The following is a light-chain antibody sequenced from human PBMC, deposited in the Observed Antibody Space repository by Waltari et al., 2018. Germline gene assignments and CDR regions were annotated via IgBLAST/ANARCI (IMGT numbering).Light chain of an antibody. CDR1: QSVSSSY. V-gene: IGKV3-20*01. CDR2: GAS. CDR3: QQYGRSWNT. J-gene: IGKJ2*01. Sequence: EIVLTQSPGTLSLSPGERATLSCRASQSVSSSYLAWYQQNPGQAPRLLIYGASSRATVIPDRFSGRGSGTDFTLTISRLEPEDFAVYYCQQYGRSWNTFGQGTKLEIK.